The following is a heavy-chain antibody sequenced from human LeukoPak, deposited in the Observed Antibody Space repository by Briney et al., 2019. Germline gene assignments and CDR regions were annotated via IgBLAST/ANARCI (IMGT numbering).Heavy chain of an antibody. J-gene: IGHJ4*02. CDR2: MNPNSGNT. Sequence: ASVEVSCRASGYTFTSYDINWVRQATGQGLEWMGWMNPNSGNTGYAQKFQGRVTITRNTSISTAYMELSSLRSEDTAVYYCARGVSAAGMDYWGQGTLVTVSS. D-gene: IGHD6-13*01. V-gene: IGHV1-8*03. CDR1: GYTFTSYD. CDR3: ARGVSAAGMDY.